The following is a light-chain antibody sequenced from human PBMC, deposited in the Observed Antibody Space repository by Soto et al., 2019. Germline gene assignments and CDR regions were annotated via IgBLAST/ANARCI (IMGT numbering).Light chain of an antibody. CDR2: DAS. Sequence: DIQMTQSPSTLSASVGDTVTITCRASQTISGWLAWYQQRPGKAPNLLIFDASTLESGVPSRFSCSGSGTIFTLTFSSLQSDDFATHYCQQYNSYSAHALTFGGGTK. CDR3: QQYNSYSAHALT. J-gene: IGKJ4*01. CDR1: QTISGW. V-gene: IGKV1-5*01.